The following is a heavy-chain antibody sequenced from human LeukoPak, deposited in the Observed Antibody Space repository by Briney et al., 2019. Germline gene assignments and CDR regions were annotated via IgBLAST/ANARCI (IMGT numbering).Heavy chain of an antibody. CDR3: ARGRHHDSSGYDLHYYYYYGMDV. D-gene: IGHD3-22*01. J-gene: IGHJ6*02. V-gene: IGHV1-18*01. CDR2: ISAYNGNT. Sequence: ASVKVSCKASGYTFTSYGISWVRQAPGQGLEWMGWISAYNGNTNYAQKLQGRVTMTTDTSTSTAYMELRSLRSDDTAVYYCARGRHHDSSGYDLHYYYYYGMDVWGQGTTVTVSS. CDR1: GYTFTSYG.